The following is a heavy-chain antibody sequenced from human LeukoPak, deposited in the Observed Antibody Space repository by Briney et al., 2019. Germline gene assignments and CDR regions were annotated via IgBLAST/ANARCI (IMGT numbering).Heavy chain of an antibody. J-gene: IGHJ4*02. CDR1: GDSVSSNSAS. CDR3: SRGSTMGY. V-gene: IGHV6-1*01. Sequence: SQTLSLTCAISGDSVSSNSASWNWIRQSPSRGLEWLGRTYYRSKWYYGSAVSVKSRITITPDTSKNQVSLQLNSVTPEDTAIYYCSRGSTMGYWGQGTLVTVSS. CDR2: TYYRSKWYY. D-gene: IGHD1-1*01.